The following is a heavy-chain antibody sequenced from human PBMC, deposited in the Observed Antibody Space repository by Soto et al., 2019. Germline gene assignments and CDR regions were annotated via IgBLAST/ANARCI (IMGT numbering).Heavy chain of an antibody. Sequence: SQTLSHTCSICGDSVSNNGATWNWIRQSPWRGLEWLGRAYYRSRWRYDYATSVRGRITINPDTSKNQFSLQLNSVTPEDTAVYYCARDPPDFNSGFDYWGQGTPVTVSS. CDR2: AYYRSRWRY. J-gene: IGHJ4*02. V-gene: IGHV6-1*01. D-gene: IGHD2-15*01. CDR3: ARDPPDFNSGFDY. CDR1: GDSVSNNGAT.